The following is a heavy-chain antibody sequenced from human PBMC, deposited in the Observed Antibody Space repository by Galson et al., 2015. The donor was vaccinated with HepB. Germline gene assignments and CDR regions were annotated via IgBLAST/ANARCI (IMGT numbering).Heavy chain of an antibody. V-gene: IGHV1-18*01. J-gene: IGHJ4*02. CDR3: ARDLYYYDSSGYPIFDY. CDR2: ISAYNGNT. CDR1: GGTFSSYA. D-gene: IGHD3-22*01. Sequence: SVKVSCKASGGTFSSYAISWVRQAPGQGLEWMGWISAYNGNTNYAQKLQGRVTMTTDTSTSTAYMELRSLRSDDTAVYYCARDLYYYDSSGYPIFDYWGQGTLVTVSS.